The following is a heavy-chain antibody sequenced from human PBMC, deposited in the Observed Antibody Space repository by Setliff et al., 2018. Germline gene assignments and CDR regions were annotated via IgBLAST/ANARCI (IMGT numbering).Heavy chain of an antibody. CDR2: IISMFGTT. CDR1: GGTFSTYA. CDR3: ARGDFYYYFYMDV. J-gene: IGHJ6*03. Sequence: SVKVSCKASGGTFSTYAISWVRQAPGQGLEWMGGIISMFGTTNYAQKFQGRVTITTDKSTSTAYMELSSLRSEDTAIYYCARGDFYYYFYMDVGGKGTTVTVS. V-gene: IGHV1-69*05.